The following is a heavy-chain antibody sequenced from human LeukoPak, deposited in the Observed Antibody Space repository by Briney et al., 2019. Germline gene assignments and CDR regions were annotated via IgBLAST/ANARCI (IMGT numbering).Heavy chain of an antibody. CDR2: IKEEGSEE. CDR1: GFTFSKSW. D-gene: IGHD1-26*01. V-gene: IGHV3-7*03. CDR3: ATFPTTKIDY. Sequence: GGSLRPSCAVSGFTFSKSWMSWLRQAPGKGLEWVANIKEEGSEEYYVDSVKGRFTISRDNAQNSLYLQMNSLRVEDTAMYYCATFPTTKIDYWGQGTLVTVSS. J-gene: IGHJ4*02.